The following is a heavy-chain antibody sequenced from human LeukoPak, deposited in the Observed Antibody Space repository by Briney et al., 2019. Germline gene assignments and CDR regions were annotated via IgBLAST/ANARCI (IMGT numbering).Heavy chain of an antibody. CDR3: TKDPPLTGGVYSAY. J-gene: IGHJ4*02. D-gene: IGHD7-27*01. CDR1: GLIFSDAW. V-gene: IGHV3-15*07. CDR2: IKSKVDGGTV. Sequence: GGSLRLSCVASGLIFSDAWMNWVRQAPGKGLEWVGRIKSKVDGGTVDYAAPVKGRFTISRDDSKSTLYLQLNSLKTEDSAVYYCTKDPPLTGGVYSAYWGQGTLVTVSS.